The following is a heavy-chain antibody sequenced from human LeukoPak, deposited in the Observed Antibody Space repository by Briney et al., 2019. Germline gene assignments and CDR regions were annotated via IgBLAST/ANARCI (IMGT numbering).Heavy chain of an antibody. CDR2: IYLDGSST. CDR1: GFSFSRYW. CDR3: ARERSTVFTMDV. Sequence: HPGGSLRLSCAASGFSFSRYWMHWVRQAPGKGLEWVARIYLDGSSTSHADSVKGRFTISRDNAKNTLYLQMNSLRAEDTAVYYCARERSTVFTMDVWGKGTTVTVSS. D-gene: IGHD4-17*01. V-gene: IGHV3-74*01. J-gene: IGHJ6*03.